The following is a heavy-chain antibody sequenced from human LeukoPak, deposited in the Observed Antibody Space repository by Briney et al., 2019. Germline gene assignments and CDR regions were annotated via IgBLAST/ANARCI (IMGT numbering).Heavy chain of an antibody. J-gene: IGHJ4*02. CDR3: ARDGDYVWGSYHTPLDY. CDR1: GFTSSDYY. V-gene: IGHV3-11*04. D-gene: IGHD3-16*02. Sequence: PGGSLRLSCAASGFTSSDYYMSWIRQAPGKGLEWVSYISSSGSTIYYADSVKGRFTISRDNAKNSLYLQMNSLRAEDTAVYYCARDGDYVWGSYHTPLDYWGQGTLVTVSS. CDR2: ISSSGSTI.